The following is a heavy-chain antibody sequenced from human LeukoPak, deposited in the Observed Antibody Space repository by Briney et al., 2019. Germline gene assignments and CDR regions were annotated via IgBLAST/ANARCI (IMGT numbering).Heavy chain of an antibody. CDR2: TSSDLNVK. J-gene: IGHJ4*02. CDR3: AREGYYGSGSPPSLYFDY. D-gene: IGHD3-10*01. Sequence: PGGSLRLSCAASGFTLSSYPMHWVRQAPGKGLEWVAVTSSDLNVKLYADSVKGRFTISRDNSRSTLYLQMNSLRPEDTAIYYCAREGYYGSGSPPSLYFDYWGQGTLVTVSS. V-gene: IGHV3-30-3*01. CDR1: GFTLSSYP.